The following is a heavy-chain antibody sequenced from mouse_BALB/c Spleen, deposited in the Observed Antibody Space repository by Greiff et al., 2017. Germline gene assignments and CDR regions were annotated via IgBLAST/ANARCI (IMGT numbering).Heavy chain of an antibody. CDR3: AIERYYGNSVPYYYVDY. J-gene: IGHJ2*01. CDR2: INSSGSST. V-gene: IGHV5-6-3*01. Sequence: EVMLVESGGGLVQPGGSLKLSCAASGFTFSSYGMSWVRQTPDKRLELVATINSSGSSTYYPDSVKGRFTISRDNAKNTLYLQMSSLTSEDTAMYYCAIERYYGNSVPYYYVDYGGQGTTLTVSS. CDR1: GFTFSSYG. D-gene: IGHD2-1*01.